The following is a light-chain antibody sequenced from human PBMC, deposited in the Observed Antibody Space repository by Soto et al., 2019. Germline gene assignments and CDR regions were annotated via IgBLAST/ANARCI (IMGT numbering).Light chain of an antibody. CDR1: SSDVGGYNY. CDR3: SSYTSSSVVV. CDR2: DVS. Sequence: QSALTQPASVSGSPGQSITISCTGTSSDVGGYNYVSWYQQHPGKAPKLMIYDVSNRPSGVSNRFSGSKSGNTASLTISGHQAEDEADYYCSSYTSSSVVVLGGGTKLTVL. V-gene: IGLV2-14*01. J-gene: IGLJ2*01.